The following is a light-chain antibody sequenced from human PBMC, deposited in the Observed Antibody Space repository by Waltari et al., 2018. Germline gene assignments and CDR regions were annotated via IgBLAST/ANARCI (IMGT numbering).Light chain of an antibody. J-gene: IGKJ1*01. CDR3: QQSYATVWT. CDR1: QSISNY. CDR2: AAS. V-gene: IGKV1-39*01. Sequence: DIQMTQSPSSLSASVEDRVSITCRTSQSISNYLNWYHQRPGEAPHLLIYAASSLQSGVSSRFSGSGSGTDFSLTISSLQPEDVGIYYCQQSYATVWTFGLGTKVEIK.